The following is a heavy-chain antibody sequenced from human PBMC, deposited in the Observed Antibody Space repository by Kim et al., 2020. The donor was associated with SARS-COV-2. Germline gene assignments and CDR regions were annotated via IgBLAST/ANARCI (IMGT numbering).Heavy chain of an antibody. CDR3: ARGGGDITSSEVDY. Sequence: YAQKVQGRVTITRNTSTTTLYMELSSLTSDDTAVYFCARGGGDITSSEVDYWGQGTLVTVSS. D-gene: IGHD2-2*01. J-gene: IGHJ4*02. V-gene: IGHV1-46*01.